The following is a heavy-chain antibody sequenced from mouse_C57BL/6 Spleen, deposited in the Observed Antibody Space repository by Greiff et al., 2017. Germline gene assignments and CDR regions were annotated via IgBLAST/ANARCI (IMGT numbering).Heavy chain of an antibody. Sequence: VQLKQSGAELVKPGASVKLSCTASGFNIQDYYMHWVKQRTEPCLEWIGRMDPEDGETKYAPKFQGKATITADTSSNTAHLQLRSLTSEDTSVYYCSRENGNSFDYWGQGTTLTVSS. D-gene: IGHD1-1*01. CDR3: SRENGNSFDY. J-gene: IGHJ2*01. CDR1: GFNIQDYY. CDR2: MDPEDGET. V-gene: IGHV14-2*01.